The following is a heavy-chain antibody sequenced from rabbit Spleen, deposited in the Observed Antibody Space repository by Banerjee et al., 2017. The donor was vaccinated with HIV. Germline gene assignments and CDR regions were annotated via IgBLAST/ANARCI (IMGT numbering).Heavy chain of an antibody. CDR3: ARGSAAMTLVITGFYFHL. D-gene: IGHD2-1*01. J-gene: IGHJ4*01. CDR2: IYGGVIGST. Sequence: QQQLVESGGGLVQPGGTLTLTCTASGFSLSTDYYMCWVRQAPGKGLESIACIYGGVIGSTYYATWAKGRFTISKSSSTTVTLQMTSLTAADTATYFCARGSAAMTLVITGFYFHLWGPGTLVTVS. V-gene: IGHV1S45*01. CDR1: GFSLSTDYY.